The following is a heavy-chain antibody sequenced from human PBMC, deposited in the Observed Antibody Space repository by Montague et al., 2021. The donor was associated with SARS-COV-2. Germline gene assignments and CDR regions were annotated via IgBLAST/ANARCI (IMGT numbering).Heavy chain of an antibody. D-gene: IGHD6-13*01. CDR2: IYSGGST. J-gene: IGHJ5*02. V-gene: IGHV3-53*04. CDR3: AREIAAAAYGWNWFDP. Sequence: SLRLSCAASGFTVSSNYMSWVRQAPGKGLEWVSVIYSGGSTYYADSAKGRFTISRHNSKNTLYLQMNSLRAEDTAVYYCAREIAAAAYGWNWFDPWGQGTLVTVSS. CDR1: GFTVSSNY.